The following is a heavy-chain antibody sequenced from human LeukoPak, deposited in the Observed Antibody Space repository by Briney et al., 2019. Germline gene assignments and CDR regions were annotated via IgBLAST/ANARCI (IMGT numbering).Heavy chain of an antibody. CDR1: GGSFSGYY. CDR3: AKDPTQVFLYLL. Sequence: SETLSLTCAVYGGSFSGYYWSWIRQPPGKGLEWIGEINHSGSTNYNPSLKSRVTISVDTSKNQFSLKLSSVTAADTAVYYCAKDPTQVFLYLLWGQGTMVTVSS. D-gene: IGHD2-2*02. J-gene: IGHJ3*01. CDR2: INHSGST. V-gene: IGHV4-34*01.